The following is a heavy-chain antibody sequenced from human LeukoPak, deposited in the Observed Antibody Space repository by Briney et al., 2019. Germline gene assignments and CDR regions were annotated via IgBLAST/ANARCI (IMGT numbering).Heavy chain of an antibody. D-gene: IGHD3-22*01. Sequence: ASVRVSCKPAGHTFTGYYMHSVREAPGQGREWMGWINPNSGGTNYAQKFQGRVTMTRDTSISTAYMEPSRLRSDETAVYYCARAYYYDSSGWFDPWCQGTLVTVSS. J-gene: IGHJ5*02. CDR2: INPNSGGT. CDR1: GHTFTGYY. V-gene: IGHV1-2*02. CDR3: ARAYYYDSSGWFDP.